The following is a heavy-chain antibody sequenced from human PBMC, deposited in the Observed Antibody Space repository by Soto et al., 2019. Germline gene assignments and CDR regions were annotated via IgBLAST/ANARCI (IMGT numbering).Heavy chain of an antibody. Sequence: PSETLSLTSTVSGGSMSYGGVSCSSLLQSPGKGLEQICYISRLDNPYFHPSFKIRVTMSIDRSRNTFYLNLSYMTAADRAVYHCARGAGYDPFDYWGQAVLVTASS. J-gene: IGHJ4*02. V-gene: IGHV4-30-2*06. CDR1: GGSMSYGGVS. CDR3: ARGAGYDPFDY. CDR2: ISRLDNP. D-gene: IGHD5-12*01.